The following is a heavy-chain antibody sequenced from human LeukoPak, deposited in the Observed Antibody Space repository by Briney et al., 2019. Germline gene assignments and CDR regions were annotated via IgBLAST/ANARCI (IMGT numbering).Heavy chain of an antibody. D-gene: IGHD3-22*01. J-gene: IGHJ3*01. CDR1: GFTFSSYW. Sequence: PGGSLRLSCAASGFTFSSYWMSWVRQAPGKGLEWVSYISSSGSTIYYADSVKGRFTISRDNAKNSLYLQMNSLRAEDTAVYYCAVDYYDSSGYPGGWGQGTMVTVSS. V-gene: IGHV3-48*04. CDR2: ISSSGSTI. CDR3: AVDYYDSSGYPGG.